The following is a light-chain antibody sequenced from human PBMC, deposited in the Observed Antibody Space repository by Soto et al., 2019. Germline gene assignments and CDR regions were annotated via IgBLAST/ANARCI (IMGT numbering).Light chain of an antibody. J-gene: IGKJ4*01. Sequence: EIVLTQSPGTLSLSPGERATLSCRASQSVSSSYLAWYQQKPGQAPRLLIYATSSRVTGVPDRFSGSGSGTDFTITINRLEPEDFAVYYCQQFGGSPPRLTFGGGPKLEIK. CDR1: QSVSSSY. CDR3: QQFGGSPPRLT. CDR2: ATS. V-gene: IGKV3-20*01.